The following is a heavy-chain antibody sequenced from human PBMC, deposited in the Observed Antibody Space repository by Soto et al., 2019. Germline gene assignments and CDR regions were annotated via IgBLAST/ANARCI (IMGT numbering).Heavy chain of an antibody. V-gene: IGHV3-30-3*01. CDR2: ISYDGSNK. CDR1: GFTFSSYA. Sequence: GGSLRLSCAASGFTFSSYAMHWVRQAPGKGLEWVAVISYDGSNKYYADSVKGRFTISRDNSKNTLYLQMNSLRAEDTAVYYCARTGPWNPLGEWDYYYYGMDVWGQGTTVTVSS. CDR3: ARTGPWNPLGEWDYYYYGMDV. J-gene: IGHJ6*02. D-gene: IGHD3-10*01.